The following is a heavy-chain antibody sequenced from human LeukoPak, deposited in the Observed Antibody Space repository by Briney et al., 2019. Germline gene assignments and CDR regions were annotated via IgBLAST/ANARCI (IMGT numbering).Heavy chain of an antibody. V-gene: IGHV3-21*01. CDR2: ISSSSNYI. D-gene: IGHD3-22*01. J-gene: IGHJ5*02. CDR3: ARDPTYDYDSSGPGRGP. Sequence: GGSLRLSCAASGFTFSSYSMNWVRQAPGKGLEWVSSISSSSNYIYYADSVKGRFTISRGNAKDSLYLQMNSLRAEDTAVYYCARDPTYDYDSSGPGRGPWGQGTLVTVSS. CDR1: GFTFSSYS.